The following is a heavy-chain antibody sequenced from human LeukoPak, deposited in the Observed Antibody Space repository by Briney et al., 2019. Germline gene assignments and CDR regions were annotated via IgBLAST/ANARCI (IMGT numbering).Heavy chain of an antibody. D-gene: IGHD5-24*01. CDR1: GGSISSGGYY. V-gene: IGHV4-31*03. CDR2: IYYSGST. CDR3: AIGGEKQGYGMDV. Sequence: PSQTLSLTCTVSGGSISSGGYYWSWIRQHPGKGLEWIGYIYYSGSTYYNPSLKSRVTISVDTSKNQFSLKLSSVTAADTAVYYCAIGGEKQGYGMDVWGQGTTVTVSS. J-gene: IGHJ6*02.